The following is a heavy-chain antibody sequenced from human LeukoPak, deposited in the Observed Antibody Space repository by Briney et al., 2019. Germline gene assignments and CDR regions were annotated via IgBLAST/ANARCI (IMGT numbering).Heavy chain of an antibody. CDR1: GYTFFVIYG. V-gene: IGHV1-18*01. J-gene: IGHJ4*02. CDR2: ISGDNSNT. CDR3: ARDLSRGSGYLGTY. D-gene: IGHD3-22*01. Sequence: ASVKGSCKAFGYTFFVIYGFSWVRQAPGQGLEWMGWISGDNSNTNYAQSFQGRLTLTTDTSTNTAYMELRSLRSDDTAVYYCARDLSRGSGYLGTYWGQGTLVTVSS.